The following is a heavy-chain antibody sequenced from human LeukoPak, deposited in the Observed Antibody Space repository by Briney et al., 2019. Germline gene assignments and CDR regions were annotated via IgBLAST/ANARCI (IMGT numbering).Heavy chain of an antibody. CDR3: AKGHSSSWSFFDY. CDR1: GFTFSSLG. Sequence: GGSLRLSCAASGFTFSSLGLHWVRQAPGKGLEWVAFIRYDANIKYYADSVKGRFTISRDNSKNTLYPQMNSLRAEDTAVYYCAKGHSSSWSFFDYWGQGTLVTVSS. D-gene: IGHD6-13*01. CDR2: IRYDANIK. V-gene: IGHV3-30*02. J-gene: IGHJ4*02.